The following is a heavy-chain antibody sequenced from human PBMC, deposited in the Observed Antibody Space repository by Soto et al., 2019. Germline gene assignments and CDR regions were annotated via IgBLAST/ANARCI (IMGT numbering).Heavy chain of an antibody. V-gene: IGHV1-3*01. Sequence: ASVKVSCKASGYTFITYTMHWVRQAPGQRLEWMGWISGYNGNTQYPQKFQGKVTMTTDTSTSTAYMELRSLRSDDTAVYYCAKADSNYAGRFSYYYMDVWGNGTLVTVSS. J-gene: IGHJ6*03. CDR2: ISGYNGNT. CDR1: GYTFITYT. CDR3: AKADSNYAGRFSYYYMDV. D-gene: IGHD4-4*01.